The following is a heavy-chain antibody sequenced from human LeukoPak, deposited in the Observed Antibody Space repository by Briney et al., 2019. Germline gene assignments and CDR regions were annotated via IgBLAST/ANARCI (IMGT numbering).Heavy chain of an antibody. D-gene: IGHD6-13*01. V-gene: IGHV4-59*08. CDR3: ARSSKAAGPYYFDY. J-gene: IGHJ4*02. Sequence: SETLSLTCTVSGGSISSYYWNWIRQPPGKGLEWIGYIYYSGSTNYNPSLKSRVTISVDTSKNQFSLKLSSVTAADTAVYYCARSSKAAGPYYFDYWGQGTLVTVSS. CDR1: GGSISSYY. CDR2: IYYSGST.